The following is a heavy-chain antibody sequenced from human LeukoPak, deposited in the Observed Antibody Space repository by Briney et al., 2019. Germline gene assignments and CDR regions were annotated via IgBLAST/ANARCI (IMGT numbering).Heavy chain of an antibody. Sequence: GRSLRLSCAASGFTFSSYGMHWARQAPGKGLEWVAVISYDGSNKYYADSVKGRFTISRDNSKNTLYLQMNSLRAEDTAVYYCAKDRRYCSGGSCLFYYYGMDVWGQGTTVTVSS. CDR2: ISYDGSNK. CDR1: GFTFSSYG. D-gene: IGHD2-15*01. CDR3: AKDRRYCSGGSCLFYYYGMDV. V-gene: IGHV3-30*18. J-gene: IGHJ6*02.